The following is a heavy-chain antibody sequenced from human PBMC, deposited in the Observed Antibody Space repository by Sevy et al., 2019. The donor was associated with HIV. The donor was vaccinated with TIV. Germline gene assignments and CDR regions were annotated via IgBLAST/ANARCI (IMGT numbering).Heavy chain of an antibody. D-gene: IGHD3-22*01. Sequence: GGSLRLSCAASGFTFSNAWMSWVRQAPGKGLEWVGRIKSKTDGGTTDYAAPVKGRFTISREDSKNTLYLEMNSLKTEDTAVYYCTATLPGDFYDSSGYYYLPEYFQHWGQGTLVTVSS. V-gene: IGHV3-15*01. J-gene: IGHJ1*01. CDR3: TATLPGDFYDSSGYYYLPEYFQH. CDR1: GFTFSNAW. CDR2: IKSKTDGGTT.